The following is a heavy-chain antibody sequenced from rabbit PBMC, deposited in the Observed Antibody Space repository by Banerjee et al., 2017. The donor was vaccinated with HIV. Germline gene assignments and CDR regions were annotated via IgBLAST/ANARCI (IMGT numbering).Heavy chain of an antibody. CDR1: GFSFSSSYY. Sequence: QSLEESGGDLVKPGASLTLTCTASGFSFSSSYYMCWVRQAPGKGLEWIACIDAGSTGNTYYASWAKGRFTISKTSSTTVTLQMTSLTAADTATYFCARGDAGYVGYGYVTYPIEFGLWGQGTLVTVS. D-gene: IGHD6-1*01. CDR2: IDAGSTGNT. CDR3: ARGDAGYVGYGYVTYPIEFGL. V-gene: IGHV1S40*01. J-gene: IGHJ4*01.